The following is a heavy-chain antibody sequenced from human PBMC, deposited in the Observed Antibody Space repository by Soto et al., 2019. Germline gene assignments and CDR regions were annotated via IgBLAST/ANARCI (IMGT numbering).Heavy chain of an antibody. CDR3: AHRPRGYSYHFDY. CDR1: GFSLSTRGVG. Sequence: QITLKESGPTLVKPTQTLTLTCTFSGFSLSTRGVGVGWIRQPPGKALEWLALIYWDDDEGYSPSLKSRLTITKDTSKIQVVLTMTYMDPVDTATYYCAHRPRGYSYHFDYWGQGTLVTVSS. CDR2: IYWDDDE. D-gene: IGHD5-18*01. V-gene: IGHV2-5*02. J-gene: IGHJ4*02.